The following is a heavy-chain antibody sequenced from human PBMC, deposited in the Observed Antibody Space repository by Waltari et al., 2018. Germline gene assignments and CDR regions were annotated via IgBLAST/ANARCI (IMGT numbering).Heavy chain of an antibody. CDR3: ARVRYSSSWYYFDY. J-gene: IGHJ4*02. D-gene: IGHD6-13*01. V-gene: IGHV4-39*07. Sequence: WGWIRQPPGKGLEWIGSIYYSGSTYYNPSLKSRVTISVDTSKNQFSLKLSSVTAADTAVYYCARVRYSSSWYYFDYWGQGTLVTVSS. CDR2: IYYSGST.